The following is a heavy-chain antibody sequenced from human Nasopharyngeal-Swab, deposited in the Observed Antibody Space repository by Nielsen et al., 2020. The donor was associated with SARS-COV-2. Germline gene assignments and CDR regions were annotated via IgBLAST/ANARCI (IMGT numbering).Heavy chain of an antibody. J-gene: IGHJ4*02. V-gene: IGHV3-23*01. CDR1: GFTFSNHA. CDR3: ALTPPLGVGYNLLSLGLEY. D-gene: IGHD5-24*01. CDR2: VSGSFGST. Sequence: GESLKISCAASGFTFSNHATSWVRQAPGKGLEWVSAVSGSFGSTFYSDSVKGRFTISRDNSRNTVFLQMNSLRAEDTAVYYCALTPPLGVGYNLLSLGLEYWGQGTRVAVSS.